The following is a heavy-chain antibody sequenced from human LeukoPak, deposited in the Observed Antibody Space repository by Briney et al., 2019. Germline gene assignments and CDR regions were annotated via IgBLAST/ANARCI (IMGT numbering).Heavy chain of an antibody. CDR2: INPSGGGT. CDR1: GYTFTSYY. Sequence: GASVKVSCKASGYTFTSYYMHWVRQAPGQGLEWMGIINPSGGGTSYAQKFQGRVTMTRDTSTSTVYMELSSLRSEDTAVYYCARDPSSILRYFDWLLPHFDYWGQGTLVTVSS. CDR3: ARDPSSILRYFDWLLPHFDY. V-gene: IGHV1-46*01. D-gene: IGHD3-9*01. J-gene: IGHJ4*02.